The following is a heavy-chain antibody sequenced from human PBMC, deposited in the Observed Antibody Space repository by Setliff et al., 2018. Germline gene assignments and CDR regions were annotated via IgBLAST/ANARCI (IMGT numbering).Heavy chain of an antibody. J-gene: IGHJ4*02. D-gene: IGHD3-10*01. CDR3: ARVPQEAFYYNCRGNHFDS. CDR1: GGTFRSYG. CDR2: IIPNFGPT. V-gene: IGHV1-69*05. Sequence: ASVKVSCKASGGTFRSYGISWVRQAPGQGLEWMGGIIPNFGPTSYAQRFQGRVTMTRDTSITTAYMELSSLRSDDTAVYYCARVPQEAFYYNCRGNHFDSWGQGTLVTVSS.